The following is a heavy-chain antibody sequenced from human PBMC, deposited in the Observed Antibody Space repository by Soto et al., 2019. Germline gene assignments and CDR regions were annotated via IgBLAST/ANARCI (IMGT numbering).Heavy chain of an antibody. D-gene: IGHD5-18*01. CDR2: IIPLFGTA. Sequence: QVQLVQSGAEVKKPGSSVKVSCKASGGTFSTYAIDWVRQAPGQGLEWMGGIIPLFGTAKYAQKFQGRVTITADESTSTAYMELSSLRSEDTAVYYCARVMPGYSYGIFDYWGQGTLVTVSS. V-gene: IGHV1-69*01. J-gene: IGHJ4*02. CDR3: ARVMPGYSYGIFDY. CDR1: GGTFSTYA.